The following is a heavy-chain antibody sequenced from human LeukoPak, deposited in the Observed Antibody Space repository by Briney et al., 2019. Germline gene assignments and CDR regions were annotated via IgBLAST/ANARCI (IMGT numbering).Heavy chain of an antibody. J-gene: IGHJ4*02. Sequence: KSSETLSLTCTVSGGSISSSHYYWGWIRQPPGKGLEWIGSINYSGSTYYNPSLKSRVTISVDTSKNQFSLRLNSVTAADPAVYYRARLSDYWGQGTQVTVSS. CDR3: ARLSDY. CDR2: INYSGST. CDR1: GGSISSSHYY. V-gene: IGHV4-39*01.